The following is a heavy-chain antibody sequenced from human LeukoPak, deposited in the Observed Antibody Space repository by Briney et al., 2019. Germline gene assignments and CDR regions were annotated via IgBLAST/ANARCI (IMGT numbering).Heavy chain of an antibody. Sequence: PSETLSLTCAVYGGSFSGYYWSWIRQPPGKGLEWIGEINHSGSTNYNPSLKSRVTISVDTSKNQFSLKLSSVTAADTAVYYCARDSIAAAGTGYYYYYMDVWGKGTTVTISS. CDR3: ARDSIAAAGTGYYYYYMDV. V-gene: IGHV4-34*01. J-gene: IGHJ6*03. CDR2: INHSGST. D-gene: IGHD6-13*01. CDR1: GGSFSGYY.